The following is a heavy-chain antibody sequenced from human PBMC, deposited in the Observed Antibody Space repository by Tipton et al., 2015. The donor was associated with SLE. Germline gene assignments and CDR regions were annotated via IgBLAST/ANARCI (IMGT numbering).Heavy chain of an antibody. D-gene: IGHD1-26*01. CDR3: ARDRGGGYSDAFDI. CDR1: GGSLSSYY. Sequence: TLSLTCPVSGGSLSSYYWRWIRQPPGQGLEWIGYIYYSGSTNYNPTPKSRVTISVDTSNNQFSLKLSSVTAADPAVYYCARDRGGGYSDAFDIWGQGTMVTVSS. J-gene: IGHJ3*02. V-gene: IGHV4-59*01. CDR2: IYYSGST.